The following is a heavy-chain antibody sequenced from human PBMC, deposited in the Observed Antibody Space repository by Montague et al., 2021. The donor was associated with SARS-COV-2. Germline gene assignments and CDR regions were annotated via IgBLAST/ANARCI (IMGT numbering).Heavy chain of an antibody. CDR3: ARAVVGAKTATIES. V-gene: IGHV4-59*01. D-gene: IGHD2-15*01. CDR1: GGSINNYF. J-gene: IGHJ4*02. CDR2: MHSTGST. Sequence: SETLSLTCSVSGGSINNYFWGWIRQSPGKGLEWVGYMHSTGSTAYNPSLKSRVTISVDTSKIQISLKLSSVSAADTALYYCARAVVGAKTATIESWGQGTLVTVSS.